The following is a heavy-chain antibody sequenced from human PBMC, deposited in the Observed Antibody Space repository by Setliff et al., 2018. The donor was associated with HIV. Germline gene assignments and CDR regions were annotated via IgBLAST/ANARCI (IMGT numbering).Heavy chain of an antibody. CDR1: GFTFSNAW. CDR2: ISAGGGST. V-gene: IGHV3-23*01. CDR3: VKARVDGDYYYYYYMDV. Sequence: GGSLRLSCAASGFTFSNAWMSWVRQAPGKGLEWVSTISAGGGSTYYADFVKGRFTISRDNSKNTLYLQMSSLRAEDTAVYYCVKARVDGDYYYYYYMDVWGKGTTVTVSS. D-gene: IGHD4-17*01. J-gene: IGHJ6*03.